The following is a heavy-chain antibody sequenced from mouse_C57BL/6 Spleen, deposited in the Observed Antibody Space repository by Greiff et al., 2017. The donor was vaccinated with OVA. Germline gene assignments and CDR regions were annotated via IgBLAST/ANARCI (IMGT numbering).Heavy chain of an antibody. D-gene: IGHD2-4*01. Sequence: QVQLKESGPELVKPGASVKISCKASGYAFSSSWMNWVKQRPGKGLEWIGRIYPGDGDTNYNGKFKGKATLTADKSSSTAYMQLSSLTSEDSAVYFCARGSYDYGFAYWGQGTLVTVSA. CDR1: GYAFSSSW. J-gene: IGHJ3*01. CDR3: ARGSYDYGFAY. CDR2: IYPGDGDT. V-gene: IGHV1-82*01.